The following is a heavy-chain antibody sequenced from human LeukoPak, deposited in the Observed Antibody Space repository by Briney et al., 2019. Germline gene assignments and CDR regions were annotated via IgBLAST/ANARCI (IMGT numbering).Heavy chain of an antibody. CDR3: AKVIAAAGTYYYYGMDV. J-gene: IGHJ6*02. CDR2: ISSSGSGSTI. Sequence: GGSLRLSCAASGFTFSSYEMNWVRQAPGKGLEWVSYISSSGSGSTIYYADSVKGRFTISRDNAKNSLYPQMNSLRAEDTAVYYCAKVIAAAGTYYYYGMDVWGQGTTVTVSS. V-gene: IGHV3-48*03. CDR1: GFTFSSYE. D-gene: IGHD6-13*01.